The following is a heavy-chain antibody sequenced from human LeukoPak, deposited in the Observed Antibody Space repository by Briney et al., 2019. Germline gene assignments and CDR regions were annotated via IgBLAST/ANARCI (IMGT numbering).Heavy chain of an antibody. CDR2: ISNDGSNK. CDR1: GVTFSSYG. Sequence: GRSLRLSCAASGVTFSSYGMHWVRQAPGKGLEWVAVISNDGSNKHYADSVKGRFTFSRDNSKNTLYLQMNSLRAEDTAVYYCAKDLTGVNYCLDQWGQGTLVTVSS. J-gene: IGHJ4*02. D-gene: IGHD1-7*01. V-gene: IGHV3-30*18. CDR3: AKDLTGVNYCLDQ.